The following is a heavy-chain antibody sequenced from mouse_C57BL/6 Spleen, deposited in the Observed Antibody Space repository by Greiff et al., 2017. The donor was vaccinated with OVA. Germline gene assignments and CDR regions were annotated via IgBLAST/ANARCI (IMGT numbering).Heavy chain of an antibody. J-gene: IGHJ2*01. V-gene: IGHV1-81*01. CDR1: GYTFTSYG. Sequence: QVHVKQSGAELARPGASVKLSCKASGYTFTSYGISWVKQRTGQGLEWIGEIYPRSGNTYYNEKFKGKATLTADKSSSTAYMELRSLTSEDSAVYFCARYDYDKGDYWGQGTTLTVSS. CDR2: IYPRSGNT. D-gene: IGHD2-4*01. CDR3: ARYDYDKGDY.